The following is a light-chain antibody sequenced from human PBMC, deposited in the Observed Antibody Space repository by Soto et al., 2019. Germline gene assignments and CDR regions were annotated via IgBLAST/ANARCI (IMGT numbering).Light chain of an antibody. CDR1: SSDVGGYNY. CDR2: EVS. V-gene: IGLV2-14*01. J-gene: IGLJ1*01. CDR3: NSYTSKSTGV. Sequence: QSVLTRPASVSGSPGQSITISCTGTSSDVGGYNYVSWYQQHPGKAPKLIIYEVSNRPSGVSNRFSGSKSGNTASLTISGFQAEDVAHYYLNSYTSKSTGVFGSGTKLTVL.